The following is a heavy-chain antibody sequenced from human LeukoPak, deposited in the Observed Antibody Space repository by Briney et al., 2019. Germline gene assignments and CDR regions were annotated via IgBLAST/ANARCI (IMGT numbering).Heavy chain of an antibody. CDR2: INHRGSA. J-gene: IGHJ4*02. CDR1: GGSISSSSYY. CDR3: ARGPD. V-gene: IGHV4-39*07. Sequence: SETLSLTCTVSGGSISSSSYYWGWIRQPPGKGLEWIGDINHRGSANYNPSLKSRVVLSVDTSKKQFSLRINSVTAADTAVYYCARGPDWGQGTLVIVSP.